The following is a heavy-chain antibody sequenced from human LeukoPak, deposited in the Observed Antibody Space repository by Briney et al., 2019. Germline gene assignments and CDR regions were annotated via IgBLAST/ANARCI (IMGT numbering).Heavy chain of an antibody. CDR3: ARERLFGSGSYYNVPAY. J-gene: IGHJ4*02. Sequence: SGGSLRLSCAASGFTFSSYGMHWVRQAPGKGLEWVAVIWYDGSNKYYADSVKGRFTISRDNSKNTLYLQMNSLRAEDTAVYYCARERLFGSGSYYNVPAYWGQGTLVTVSS. CDR2: IWYDGSNK. CDR1: GFTFSSYG. D-gene: IGHD3-10*01. V-gene: IGHV3-33*01.